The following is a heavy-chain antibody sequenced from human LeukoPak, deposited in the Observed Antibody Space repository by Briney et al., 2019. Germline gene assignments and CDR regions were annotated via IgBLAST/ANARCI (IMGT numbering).Heavy chain of an antibody. J-gene: IGHJ4*02. CDR3: AKKYSSGWCFDY. D-gene: IGHD6-19*01. CDR2: IWYDGSNK. Sequence: GGSLRLSCAASGFTFSSYGMHWVRQAPGKGLEWVAVIWYDGSNKYYADSVKGRFTISRDNSKNTLYLQMNSLRAEDTAVYYCAKKYSSGWCFDYWGQGTLVTVSS. V-gene: IGHV3-33*06. CDR1: GFTFSSYG.